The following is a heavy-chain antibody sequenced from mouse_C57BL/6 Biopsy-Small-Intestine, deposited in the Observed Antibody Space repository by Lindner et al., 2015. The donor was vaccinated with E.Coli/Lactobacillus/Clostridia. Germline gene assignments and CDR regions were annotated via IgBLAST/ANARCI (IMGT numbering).Heavy chain of an antibody. J-gene: IGHJ3*01. CDR3: AERIAC. V-gene: IGHV1-22*01. CDR2: INPNNGGT. Sequence: VQLQESGAELVRPGASVKLSCTASGFNIKDDYMHWVKQSHGKSLEWIGYINPNNGGTSYNQKFKGKATLTVNKSSSTAYMELRSLTSEDSAVYYCAERIACWGQGTLVTVSA. CDR1: GFNIKDDY.